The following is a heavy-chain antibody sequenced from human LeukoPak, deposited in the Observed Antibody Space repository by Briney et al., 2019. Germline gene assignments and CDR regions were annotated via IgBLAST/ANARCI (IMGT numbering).Heavy chain of an antibody. CDR3: EIYTGYDSF. Sequence: GGSLRLSCAASGFTFSSYSMNWVRQAPGKGLEWVSYISSSSSTIYYADSVKGRFTISRDNAKNSLYLQMNSLRAEDTAVYYCEIYTGYDSFWGQGTLVTVSS. CDR1: GFTFSSYS. D-gene: IGHD5-12*01. V-gene: IGHV3-48*01. CDR2: ISSSSSTI. J-gene: IGHJ4*02.